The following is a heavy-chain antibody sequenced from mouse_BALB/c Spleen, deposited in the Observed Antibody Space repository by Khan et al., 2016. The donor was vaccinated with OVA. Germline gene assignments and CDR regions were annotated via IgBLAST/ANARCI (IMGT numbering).Heavy chain of an antibody. D-gene: IGHD2-12*01. J-gene: IGHJ2*01. Sequence: EVQLVESGGGLVQPGGSRKLSCAASGFTFSGFGMHWVRQAPEKGLEGVAYISSGSSTTYYADTVKGRFTISRDKPKNTLFLQITRLTSEDTAMYYCARTSYYNFNYWGQGTTLTVSS. V-gene: IGHV5-17*02. CDR2: ISSGSSTT. CDR1: GFTFSGFG. CDR3: ARTSYYNFNY.